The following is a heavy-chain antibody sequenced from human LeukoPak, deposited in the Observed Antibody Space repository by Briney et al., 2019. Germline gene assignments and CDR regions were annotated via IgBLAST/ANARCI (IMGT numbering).Heavy chain of an antibody. CDR1: GYTFTSYP. V-gene: IGHV1-3*01. CDR2: INAGNGNT. D-gene: IGHD7-27*01. CDR3: ARSPWGPYYMDV. J-gene: IGHJ6*03. Sequence: ASVTVSRKSSGYTFTSYPMHWVRQASGQRLEWMGWINAGNGNTKYSQKFQGRVTITRDTSASTAYMELSSLRSEDTDVYYCARSPWGPYYMDVWGKGTTVTVSS.